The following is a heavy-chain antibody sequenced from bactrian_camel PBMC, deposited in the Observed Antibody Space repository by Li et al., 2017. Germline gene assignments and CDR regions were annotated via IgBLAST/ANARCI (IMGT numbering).Heavy chain of an antibody. V-gene: IGHV3S6*01. J-gene: IGHJ4*01. CDR1: GYNYSMDC. CDR2: IYSDGSNT. Sequence: VQLVESGGDSAQAGGSLRLSCTSSGYNYSMDCMGWFRQAPGKGLEWVTSIYSDGSNTYYADSVKGRFTISIDNGKNTVTLQMNSLKSEDTALYYCAQGYFGLGYWGQGTQVTVS. D-gene: IGHD5*01. CDR3: AQGYFGLGY.